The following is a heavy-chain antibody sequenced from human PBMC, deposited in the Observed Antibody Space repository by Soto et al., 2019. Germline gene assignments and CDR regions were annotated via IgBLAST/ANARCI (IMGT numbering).Heavy chain of an antibody. CDR2: VYHSGNA. Sequence: QVQLQESGPRLVKPSGTLSLTCAVSGGSISSNDWWRWIRQSPGKGLEWIGEVYHSGNANYNPSFNSRVTISVDRSKNQCSLNLSSVTAAATAVYYCARDRSGGPGSTDCWGQGTLVTVSS. D-gene: IGHD1-26*01. CDR1: GGSISSNDW. J-gene: IGHJ4*02. CDR3: ARDRSGGPGSTDC. V-gene: IGHV4-4*02.